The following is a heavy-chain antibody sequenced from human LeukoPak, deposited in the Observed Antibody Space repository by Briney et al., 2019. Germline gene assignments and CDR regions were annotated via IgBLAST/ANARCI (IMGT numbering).Heavy chain of an antibody. J-gene: IGHJ3*02. CDR2: IYYSGST. D-gene: IGHD2-2*01. V-gene: IGHV4-59*08. CDR3: ARHSRTWALDAFDI. Sequence: PSETLSLTCTVSGGSISSYYWSWIRQPPGKGLEWIGYIYYSGSTNYNPSLKSRVTISVDTSKNQFSLKLSSVTAADTAVYYCARHSRTWALDAFDIWGQGTMVTVSS. CDR1: GGSISSYY.